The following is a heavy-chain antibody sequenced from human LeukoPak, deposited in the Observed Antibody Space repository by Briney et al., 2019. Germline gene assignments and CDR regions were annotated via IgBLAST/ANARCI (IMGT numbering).Heavy chain of an antibody. D-gene: IGHD3-10*01. V-gene: IGHV1-2*02. J-gene: IGHJ6*03. CDR3: ARGLAMVRGVIPSYYYYYMDV. CDR1: GYTFTSYY. Sequence: ASVKVSCKASGYTFTSYYMHWVRQAPGQGLEWMGWINLNRGGTNYAQKFQGRVTVTRDTSISAAYMELTRLRYDDTAVYYCARGLAMVRGVIPSYYYYYMDVWGKGTTVTVSS. CDR2: INLNRGGT.